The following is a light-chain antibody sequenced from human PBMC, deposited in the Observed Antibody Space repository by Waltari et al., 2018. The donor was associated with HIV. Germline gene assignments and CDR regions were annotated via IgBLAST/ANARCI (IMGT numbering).Light chain of an antibody. CDR2: ANN. V-gene: IGLV1-44*01. J-gene: IGLJ2*01. Sequence: QSALTQPPSASGTPGQRVTTPCSGISSHIASTDVRWYQQSPGTAPKVLMSANNQRPSGVPDRCSASKSGTSASLAISGLHSEDEADYYCATWDDSLNGPLFGGGTKLTVL. CDR1: SSHIASTD. CDR3: ATWDDSLNGPL.